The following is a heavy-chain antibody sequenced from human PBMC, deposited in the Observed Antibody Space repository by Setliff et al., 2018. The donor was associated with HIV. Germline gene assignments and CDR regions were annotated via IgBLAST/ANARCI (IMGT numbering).Heavy chain of an antibody. CDR1: RGSISSTSHY. CDR2: IYYSGRT. D-gene: IGHD7-27*01. Sequence: SETLSLTCIVSRGSISSTSHYWGWVRQSPGRRLEWIGSIYYSGRTYYNVALVNRLAISVDTSKNQFQFSLKVYLVTAADTAVYFCARQSWDYYYMDVWGKGTTVTVSS. CDR3: ARQSWDYYYMDV. V-gene: IGHV4-39*06. J-gene: IGHJ6*03.